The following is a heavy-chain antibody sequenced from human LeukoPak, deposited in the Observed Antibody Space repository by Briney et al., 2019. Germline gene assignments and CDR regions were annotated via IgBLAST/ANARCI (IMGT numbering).Heavy chain of an antibody. Sequence: SGGSLRLSCTASGFTFSSYGMHWVRQAPGKGLEWVAFILYDGSNNYYADSVKGRFTISRDNSKNTLYLQMNSLRAEDTAVYYCAKGSRIVGTTPDYFDYWGQGSLVTVSS. CDR2: ILYDGSNN. CDR1: GFTFSSYG. CDR3: AKGSRIVGTTPDYFDY. J-gene: IGHJ4*02. V-gene: IGHV3-30*02. D-gene: IGHD1-26*01.